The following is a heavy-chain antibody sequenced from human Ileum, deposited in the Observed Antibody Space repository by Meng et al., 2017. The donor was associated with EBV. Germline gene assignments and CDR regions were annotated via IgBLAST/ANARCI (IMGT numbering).Heavy chain of an antibody. Sequence: QVQLEESGPGLVKPSDPLSLPCAASGYSISTTNWWGWIRQPPGKGLEWIGHIYYSGTTYNNPSLKSRVTMSIDPSKNQFSLKLSSVTAVDTAVYYCARNSESGSYIDYWGLGTLVTVSS. D-gene: IGHD1-26*01. CDR2: IYYSGTT. CDR1: GYSISTTNW. V-gene: IGHV4-28*01. CDR3: ARNSESGSYIDY. J-gene: IGHJ4*02.